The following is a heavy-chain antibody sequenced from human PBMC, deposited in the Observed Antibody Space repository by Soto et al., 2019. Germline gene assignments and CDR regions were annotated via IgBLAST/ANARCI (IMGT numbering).Heavy chain of an antibody. CDR1: GFTYPSYD. V-gene: IGHV3-13*01. CDR3: TRGTFGVGMDL. D-gene: IGHD3-10*01. CDR2: MGGAGAR. J-gene: IGHJ6*02. Sequence: EVQLVQSGGGLAQPGGSLRLSCAAFGFTYPSYDMVWVRHVAGKGLEWVSSMGGAGAREYAGSVRCRFTISRDKARNSLYLQMDSLRVGDTAVYYCTRGTFGVGMDLWGQGTPVTVSS.